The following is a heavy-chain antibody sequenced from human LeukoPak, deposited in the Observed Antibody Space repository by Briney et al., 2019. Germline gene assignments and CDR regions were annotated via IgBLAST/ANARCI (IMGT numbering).Heavy chain of an antibody. V-gene: IGHV3-20*04. CDR1: GFTFDDYG. Sequence: GGSLRLSCAASGFTFDDYGMSWVRQAPGKGLEWVSGINWNGGSTGYADSVKGRFTISRDNAKNSLYLQMNSLRAEDTALYYCAREAITGTTTAKYNWFDPWGQGTLVTVSS. D-gene: IGHD1-7*01. J-gene: IGHJ5*02. CDR3: AREAITGTTTAKYNWFDP. CDR2: INWNGGST.